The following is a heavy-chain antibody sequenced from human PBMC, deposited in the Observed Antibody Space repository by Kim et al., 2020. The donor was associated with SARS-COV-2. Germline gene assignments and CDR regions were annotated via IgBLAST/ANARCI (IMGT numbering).Heavy chain of an antibody. Sequence: GGSLRLSCAASGFTFSSYSMNWVRQAPGKGLEWVSSISSSSSYIYYADSVKGRFTISRDNAKNSLYLQMNSLRAEDTAVYYCARVPLTVTTSLYYYYGMDVWGQGTTVTVSS. CDR1: GFTFSSYS. J-gene: IGHJ6*02. D-gene: IGHD4-17*01. CDR2: ISSSSSYI. V-gene: IGHV3-21*04. CDR3: ARVPLTVTTSLYYYYGMDV.